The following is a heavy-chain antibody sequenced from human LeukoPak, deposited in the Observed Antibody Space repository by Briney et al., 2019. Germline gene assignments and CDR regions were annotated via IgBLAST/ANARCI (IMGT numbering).Heavy chain of an antibody. CDR1: GYTFTSYS. D-gene: IGHD4-23*01. CDR2: INPNSGGT. Sequence: ASVKVSCKASGYTFTSYSINWVRQAPGQGLEWVGWINPNSGGTNYAQKFQGRVTMTRDTSINTAYMEVSRLRSDDTAVYYCASVGGTSLEYWGQGTLVTVSS. CDR3: ASVGGTSLEY. V-gene: IGHV1-2*02. J-gene: IGHJ4*02.